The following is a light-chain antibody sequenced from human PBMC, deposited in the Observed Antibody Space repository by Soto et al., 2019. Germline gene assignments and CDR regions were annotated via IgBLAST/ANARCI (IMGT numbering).Light chain of an antibody. CDR3: KRHNNWPLT. CDR2: GAS. V-gene: IGKV3-15*01. CDR1: QSVSSN. J-gene: IGKJ4*01. Sequence: EIVMTQSPATLSVSPGERATLSCRASQSVSSNLAWYQQKPGQAPRLLIYGASTRATGIPDRFSDSGSGKEFTLTISSLQSEDFTVYCCKRHNNWPLTFGGGTKVEIK.